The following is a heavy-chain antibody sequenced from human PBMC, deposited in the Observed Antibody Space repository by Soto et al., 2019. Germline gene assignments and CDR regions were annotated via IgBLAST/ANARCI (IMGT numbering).Heavy chain of an antibody. CDR3: ARDGRSYGSGLYDY. CDR1: GDSISNGGYY. CDR2: IYYSGST. Sequence: QVQLQESGPGLVKPSQTLSLTCTVSGDSISNGGYYWSWIRQHPGKGLEWIGYIYYSGSTYYNPSLKSRVTMAVDTSENQFSLELISVTAADTAVYYCARDGRSYGSGLYDYWGQGTLVTVSS. D-gene: IGHD3-10*01. J-gene: IGHJ4*02. V-gene: IGHV4-31*03.